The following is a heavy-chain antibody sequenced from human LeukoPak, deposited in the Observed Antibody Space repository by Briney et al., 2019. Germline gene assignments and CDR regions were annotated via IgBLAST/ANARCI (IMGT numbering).Heavy chain of an antibody. J-gene: IGHJ4*02. CDR2: IYPDDSDT. CDR3: ARLGCSSTSCPGGADY. Sequence: GESLKISCKGSGYSFTSYWIGWVRQMPGKGLEWMGIIYPDDSDTRYSPSFQGQVTISADRSISTAYLQWSSLKASDTAMHYCARLGCSSTSCPGGADYWGQGTLVTVSS. CDR1: GYSFTSYW. V-gene: IGHV5-51*01. D-gene: IGHD2-2*01.